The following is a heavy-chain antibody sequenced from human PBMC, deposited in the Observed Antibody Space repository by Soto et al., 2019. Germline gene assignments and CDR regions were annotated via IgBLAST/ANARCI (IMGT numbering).Heavy chain of an antibody. J-gene: IGHJ6*02. D-gene: IGHD3-10*01. V-gene: IGHV4-34*01. CDR1: GGSFSGYY. CDR2: INHSGST. Sequence: SETLSLTCAVYGGSFSGYYWSWSRQPPGKGLEWIGEINHSGSTNYNPSLKSRVTISVDTSKNQFSLKLSSVTAADTAVYYCARGRKVRGVIKGQVDYYYYGMDVWGQGTTVT. CDR3: ARGRKVRGVIKGQVDYYYYGMDV.